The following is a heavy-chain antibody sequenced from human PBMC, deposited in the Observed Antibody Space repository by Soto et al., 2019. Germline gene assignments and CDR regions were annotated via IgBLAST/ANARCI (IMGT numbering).Heavy chain of an antibody. CDR2: IYPGDSDT. Sequence: GESLKISCKGSGYSFTSYWISWVRQMPGKGLEWMVIIYPGDSDTRYSPSFQGQVTISADKSISTAYLQWSSLKASDTAMYYCARHPSYYSSSWNPSFDYWDQGTLVIVSS. CDR3: ARHPSYYSSSWNPSFDY. D-gene: IGHD3-10*01. V-gene: IGHV5-51*01. CDR1: GYSFTSYW. J-gene: IGHJ4*02.